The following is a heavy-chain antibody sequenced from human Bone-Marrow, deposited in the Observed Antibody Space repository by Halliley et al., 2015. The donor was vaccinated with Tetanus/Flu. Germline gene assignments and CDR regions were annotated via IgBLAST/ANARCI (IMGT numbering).Heavy chain of an antibody. D-gene: IGHD3-10*01. CDR2: IIPYGNI. J-gene: IGHJ6*02. CDR1: GGSFGDSGYY. CDR3: ARGHRVSNGGGTYYNGGMDG. V-gene: IGHV4-34*01. Sequence: TLSLTCAVYGGSFGDSGYYWNWCRQPPGKGLEWIGEIIPYGNINYNQSLQSRVTISVDTSKNQFSLKLSSVSAADTAVYYCARGHRVSNGGGTYYNGGMDGWGQGTAVSASS.